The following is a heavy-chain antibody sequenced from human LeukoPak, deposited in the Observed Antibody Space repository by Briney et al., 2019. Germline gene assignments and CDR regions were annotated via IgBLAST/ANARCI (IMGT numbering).Heavy chain of an antibody. CDR3: AKDRRRFWSGYLGY. J-gene: IGHJ4*02. V-gene: IGHV3-23*01. CDR2: ISDSGATT. D-gene: IGHD3-3*01. CDR1: GFSLSNYA. Sequence: PGGSLRLSCAASGFSLSNYAMSWVRQAPGKGLEWVSGISDSGATTYYADSVKGRFTISRDNSKNTLYLQMNSLTAEDTAVYYCAKDRRRFWSGYLGYWGQGALVTVSS.